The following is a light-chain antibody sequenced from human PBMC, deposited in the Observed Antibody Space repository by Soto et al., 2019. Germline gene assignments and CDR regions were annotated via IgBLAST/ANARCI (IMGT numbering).Light chain of an antibody. CDR3: LQHNNYPWT. Sequence: DFQMTQSTSSLSASIGDIVTITCLASQSISKYLNWYQQKLGKAPKLLIYAASHLQRGVPSRFRGSGSGTDFTLTISSLQPEDFATYYCLQHNNYPWTFGQGTKVDIK. CDR2: AAS. CDR1: QSISKY. V-gene: IGKV1-17*01. J-gene: IGKJ1*01.